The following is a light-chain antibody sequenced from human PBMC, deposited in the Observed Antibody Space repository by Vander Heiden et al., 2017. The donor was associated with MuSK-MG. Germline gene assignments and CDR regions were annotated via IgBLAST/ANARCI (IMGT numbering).Light chain of an antibody. J-gene: IGKJ4*01. CDR3: QQRENRDRVPT. V-gene: IGKV1-39*01. CDR2: AAS. Sequence: DLHMTQSPSSLSASVGDRVTIPCRAIQTISSSLHWYKQKPGKAPKLLIYAASSLQRGVKTLFSGSGDGTDVTLTIISRQTKDFATYYGQQRENRDRVPTFGGGTKVEIK. CDR1: QTISSS.